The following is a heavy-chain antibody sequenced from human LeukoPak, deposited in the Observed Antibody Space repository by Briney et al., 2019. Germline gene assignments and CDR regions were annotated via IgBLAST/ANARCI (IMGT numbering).Heavy chain of an antibody. V-gene: IGHV3-30*12. CDR2: IQYDGSSK. Sequence: GGSLRLSCAASGFTFSSYGMHWVRQAPGKGLEWVAFIQYDGSSKYYADSVKGRFTISRDNSKNTLYLQMNSLRAEDTAVYYCARRAGAYSHPYDYWGQGTLVTVSS. CDR1: GFTFSSYG. J-gene: IGHJ4*02. CDR3: ARRAGAYSHPYDY. D-gene: IGHD4/OR15-4a*01.